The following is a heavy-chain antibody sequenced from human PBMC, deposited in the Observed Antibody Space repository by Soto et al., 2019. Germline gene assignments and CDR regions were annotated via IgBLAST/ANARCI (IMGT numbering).Heavy chain of an antibody. Sequence: EVQLVESGGGLVQPGGSLRLSCVASGFIFNSYSMNWVRQAPGKGLEWISSINSGSISVFYADSVKGRFSISRDNAKNSLYLQMNSLRAEDTAVYYCASSASPDAYWGQGTLVTVSS. CDR2: INSGSISV. J-gene: IGHJ4*02. V-gene: IGHV3-48*01. CDR1: GFIFNSYS. CDR3: ASSASPDAY. D-gene: IGHD1-26*01.